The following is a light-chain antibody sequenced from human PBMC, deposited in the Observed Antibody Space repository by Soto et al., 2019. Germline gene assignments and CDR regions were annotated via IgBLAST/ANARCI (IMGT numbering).Light chain of an antibody. CDR2: KAS. Sequence: DIQMTQSPSTLSASVGDRVTITCRASQSISSWLAWYQQKPGKAPKLLIYKASSLESGVPSRFSGSGSGTEFTLTISSLQPDDFATYYCQQYNSCPFGQGTKLEIK. CDR3: QQYNSCP. J-gene: IGKJ2*01. CDR1: QSISSW. V-gene: IGKV1-5*03.